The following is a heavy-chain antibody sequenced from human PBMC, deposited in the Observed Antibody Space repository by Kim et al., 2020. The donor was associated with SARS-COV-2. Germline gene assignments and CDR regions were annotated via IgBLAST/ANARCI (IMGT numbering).Heavy chain of an antibody. J-gene: IGHJ2*01. CDR3: AREDQRYFDL. CDR2: IYYSGST. V-gene: IGHV4-31*03. D-gene: IGHD2-2*01. CDR1: GGSISSGGYY. Sequence: SETLSLTCTVSGGSISSGGYYWSWIRQHPGKGLEWIGYIYYSGSTYYNPSLKSRVTISVDTSKNQFSLKLSSVTAADTAVYYCAREDQRYFDLWGRGTLVTVSS.